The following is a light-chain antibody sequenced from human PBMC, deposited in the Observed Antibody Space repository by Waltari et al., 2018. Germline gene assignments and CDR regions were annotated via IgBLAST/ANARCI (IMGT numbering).Light chain of an antibody. J-gene: IGLJ2*01. Sequence: QSALTQPASVSASPGQSITISCTGTSRDIGGYHSVSWYQQHPGKVPKLMIYDVARWPSGVSNRFSGSKSGNTASLTISGLQAEDEADYYCASYTSTNTVIFGGGTKVTVL. CDR2: DVA. CDR1: SRDIGGYHS. CDR3: ASYTSTNTVI. V-gene: IGLV2-14*03.